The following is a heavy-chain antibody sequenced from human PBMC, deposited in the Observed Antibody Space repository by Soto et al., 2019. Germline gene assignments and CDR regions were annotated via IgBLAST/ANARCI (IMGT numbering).Heavy chain of an antibody. J-gene: IGHJ5*02. CDR1: GYTFTTYY. CDR3: ARGDVRVVASFDP. Sequence: ASVKVSCKASGYTFTTYYIHWVRQAPGQGLEWMGMINPSSGGTNYAQKFQGRVTMTRDTSISTAYMELSRLISDDTAVYYCARGDVRVVASFDPWGQGALVTVSS. V-gene: IGHV1-2*02. D-gene: IGHD2-15*01. CDR2: INPSSGGT.